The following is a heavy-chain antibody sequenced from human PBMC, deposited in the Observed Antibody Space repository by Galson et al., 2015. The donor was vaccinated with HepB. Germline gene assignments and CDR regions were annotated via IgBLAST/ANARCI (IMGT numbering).Heavy chain of an antibody. J-gene: IGHJ5*02. V-gene: IGHV3-33*01. CDR1: ESTFRYYG. D-gene: IGHD3-10*01. CDR3: ARLFHGNFVGGLDP. CDR2: IWNDGSRQ. Sequence: SLRLSCAASESTFRYYGMHWVRQAPGKGLEWVAIIWNDGSRQDYADSVKGRFTISRDNYKNILYLQVNNLRDEDTAVYYCARLFHGNFVGGLDPWGQGTLVTVSS.